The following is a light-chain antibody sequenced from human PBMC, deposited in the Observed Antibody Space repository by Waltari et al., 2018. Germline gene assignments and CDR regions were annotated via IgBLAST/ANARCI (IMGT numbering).Light chain of an antibody. V-gene: IGLV3-19*01. CDR2: ATN. J-gene: IGLJ2*01. CDR3: NSRDSSGSHVV. Sequence: SSELTQDPAVSVVLGQTVRITCQGYSLRYYFASRYQQRPGQAPGLVLYATNKRPSGVPDRFSGSSSGNTASLTITGAQADDEADYFCNSRDSSGSHVVFGGGTKLTVL. CDR1: SLRYYF.